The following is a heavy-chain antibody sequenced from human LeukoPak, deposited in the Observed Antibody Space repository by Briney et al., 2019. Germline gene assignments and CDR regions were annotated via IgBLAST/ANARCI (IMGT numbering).Heavy chain of an antibody. Sequence: PETLSLTCTVSGGSISSYYWSWIRQPPGKGLEWIGYIYYSGSTNYNPSLKSRVTISVDTSKNQFSLKLSSVTAADTAVYYCARRVTMVRGNRYNWFDPWGQGTLVIVSS. D-gene: IGHD3-10*01. CDR3: ARRVTMVRGNRYNWFDP. CDR1: GGSISSYY. V-gene: IGHV4-59*01. J-gene: IGHJ5*02. CDR2: IYYSGST.